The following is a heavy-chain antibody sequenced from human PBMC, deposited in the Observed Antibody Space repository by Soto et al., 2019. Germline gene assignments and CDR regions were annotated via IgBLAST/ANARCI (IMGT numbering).Heavy chain of an antibody. CDR2: ISYDGSNK. J-gene: IGHJ4*02. Sequence: GGSLRLSCAASGFTFSSYAMHWVRQAPGKGLEWVAVISYDGSNKYYADSVKGRFTISRDNSKNTLYLQMNSLRAEDTAVYYCATLLGGYYDSSGYRDYWGQGTLVTVSS. D-gene: IGHD3-22*01. V-gene: IGHV3-30-3*01. CDR3: ATLLGGYYDSSGYRDY. CDR1: GFTFSSYA.